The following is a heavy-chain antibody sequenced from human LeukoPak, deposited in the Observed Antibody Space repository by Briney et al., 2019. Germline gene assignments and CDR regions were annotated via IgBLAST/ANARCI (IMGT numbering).Heavy chain of an antibody. CDR1: GASVSTYY. V-gene: IGHV4-4*07. D-gene: IGHD4/OR15-4a*01. CDR2: IYASGNT. Sequence: SETLSLTCTVSGASVSTYYWGWIRQPAGKGLEWIGRIYASGNTNYNPSLKSRVTISRDTSKNQFSLRLTSVTAADTTVYYCAGDYGGNYHFDYWGQGTLVTVSS. CDR3: AGDYGGNYHFDY. J-gene: IGHJ4*02.